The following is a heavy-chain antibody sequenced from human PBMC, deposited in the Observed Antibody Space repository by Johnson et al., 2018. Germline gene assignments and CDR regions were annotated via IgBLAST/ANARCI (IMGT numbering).Heavy chain of an antibody. CDR1: GFTFGDYA. Sequence: VQLVQSGGGLVQPGRSLRLSCTASGFTFGDYAMSWFRQAPGKGLEWVGFIRSKAYGGTTEYAASVKGRFTISRDDSKSIAYLQMNSLKTEDTAVYYCAKAPVGWLGEGAEYFQHWGQGTLVTVSS. V-gene: IGHV3-49*03. J-gene: IGHJ1*01. D-gene: IGHD3-3*01. CDR2: IRSKAYGGTT. CDR3: AKAPVGWLGEGAEYFQH.